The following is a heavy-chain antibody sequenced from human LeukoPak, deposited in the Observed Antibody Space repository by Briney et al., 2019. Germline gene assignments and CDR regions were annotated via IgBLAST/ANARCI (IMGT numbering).Heavy chain of an antibody. Sequence: GGSLRLSCAASGFTFSRYSMNWVRQAPGKGLEWVSYISGSGTTIYYADSVKGRFTISRDNAKNSLYLQMNSLRVEDTATYYCARLVGQWLAYFDYWGQGSPVTVSS. V-gene: IGHV3-48*04. CDR3: ARLVGQWLAYFDY. CDR2: ISGSGTTI. D-gene: IGHD6-19*01. CDR1: GFTFSRYS. J-gene: IGHJ4*02.